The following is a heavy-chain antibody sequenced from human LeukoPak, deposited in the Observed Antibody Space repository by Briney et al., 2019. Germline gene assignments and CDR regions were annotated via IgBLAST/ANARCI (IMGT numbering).Heavy chain of an antibody. CDR2: VHLDGRT. J-gene: IGHJ4*02. D-gene: IGHD6-25*01. CDR3: AREGGFYRPLDY. CDR1: VGSVTSTNW. V-gene: IGHV4-4*02. Sequence: ASETLSLTCGVSVGSVTSTNWWTWFGQPPGKGLEWIGEVHLDGRTNYNPSLKSRLVMSADLPENHISLKLTSVTAADTAVYYCAREGGFYRPLDYSGQGTLVTVSS.